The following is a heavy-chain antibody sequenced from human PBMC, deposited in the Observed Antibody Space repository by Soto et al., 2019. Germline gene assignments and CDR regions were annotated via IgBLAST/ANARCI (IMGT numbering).Heavy chain of an antibody. CDR3: ARSLCGGDCYTYYYYYGMDV. CDR1: GFTFSSYS. Sequence: GGSLRLSCAASGFTFSSYSMNWVRQAPGKGLEWVSYISSSSSTIYYADSVKGRFIISRDNAKNSLYLQMNSLRDEDTAVYYCARSLCGGDCYTYYYYYGMDVWGQGTTVTVSS. D-gene: IGHD2-21*02. CDR2: ISSSSSTI. V-gene: IGHV3-48*02. J-gene: IGHJ6*02.